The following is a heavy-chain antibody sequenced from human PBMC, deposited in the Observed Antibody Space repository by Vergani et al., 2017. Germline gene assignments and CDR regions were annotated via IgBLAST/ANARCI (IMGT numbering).Heavy chain of an antibody. CDR2: IIPIFGTA. CDR3: ATTTVMGQYYYDSSGYYRH. D-gene: IGHD3-22*01. Sequence: QVQLVQSGAEVKKPGSSVKVSCKASGGTFSSYAISWVRQAPGQGLEWMGRIIPIFGTANYAQKFQGRVTITADESTSTAYMELSSLRSEDTAVYYCATTTVMGQYYYDSSGYYRHWGQGTLVTVSS. V-gene: IGHV1-69*18. J-gene: IGHJ4*02. CDR1: GGTFSSYA.